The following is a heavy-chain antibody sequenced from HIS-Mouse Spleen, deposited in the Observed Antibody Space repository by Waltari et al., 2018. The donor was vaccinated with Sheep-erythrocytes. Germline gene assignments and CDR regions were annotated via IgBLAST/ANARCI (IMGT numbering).Heavy chain of an antibody. CDR3: ARAPYYYDSSGYYYFDY. J-gene: IGHJ4*02. V-gene: IGHV4-30-4*01. CDR2: IYYSGST. D-gene: IGHD3-22*01. Sequence: VSGGSISSGDYYWSWIRQPPGKGLEWIGYIYYSGSTYYNQSLKSRVTISVDTSKNQFSLKLSSVTAADTAVYYCARAPYYYDSSGYYYFDYWGQGTLVTVSS. CDR1: GGSISSGDYY.